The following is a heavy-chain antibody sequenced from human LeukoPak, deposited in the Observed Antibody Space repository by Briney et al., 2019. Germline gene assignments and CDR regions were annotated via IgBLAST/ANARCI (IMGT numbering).Heavy chain of an antibody. J-gene: IGHJ5*02. Sequence: SETLSLTCTVSGGSISSGGYYWICIRQHPGKGLDLIGYIYYSGSTYYNPSLKSRVTISVDTSKNQFSLKLSSVTAADTAVYYCARVGTDYGASVNWFDPWGQGTLVTVSS. CDR1: GGSISSGGYY. V-gene: IGHV4-31*03. CDR3: ARVGTDYGASVNWFDP. D-gene: IGHD4/OR15-4a*01. CDR2: IYYSGST.